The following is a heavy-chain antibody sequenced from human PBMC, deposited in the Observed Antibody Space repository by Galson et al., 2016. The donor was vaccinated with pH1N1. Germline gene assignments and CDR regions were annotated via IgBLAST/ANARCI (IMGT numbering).Heavy chain of an antibody. D-gene: IGHD3-10*01. V-gene: IGHV1-8*02. CDR1: GYTFTSYD. CDR2: MNPNSGNT. Sequence: SVKVSCKASGYTFTSYDINWVRQATGQGLEWMGWMNPNSGNTGYAHKFQGRVTMTRNTSISTAYMELSSLRSEDTAVYYCARHISLGELGNWFGPWGQGTLVTVSS. CDR3: ARHISLGELGNWFGP. J-gene: IGHJ5*02.